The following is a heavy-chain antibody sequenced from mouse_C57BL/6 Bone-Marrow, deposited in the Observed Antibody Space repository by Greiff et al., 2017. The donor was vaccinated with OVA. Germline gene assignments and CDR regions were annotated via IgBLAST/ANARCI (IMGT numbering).Heavy chain of an antibody. Sequence: EVKLVESEGGLVQPGSSMKLSCTASGFTFSDYYMAWVRQVPEKGLEWVANINYDGSSTYYLDSLKSRFIISRDNAKNILYLQMSSLKSEDTATYYCARVGIITTVVATKVLDYWGQGTTLTVSS. CDR1: GFTFSDYY. CDR2: INYDGSST. J-gene: IGHJ2*01. CDR3: ARVGIITTVVATKVLDY. D-gene: IGHD1-1*01. V-gene: IGHV5-16*01.